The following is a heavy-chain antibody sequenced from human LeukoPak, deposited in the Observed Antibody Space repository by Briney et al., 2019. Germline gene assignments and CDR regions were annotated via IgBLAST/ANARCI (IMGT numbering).Heavy chain of an antibody. CDR3: ARDMSDPRGWFDP. J-gene: IGHJ5*02. CDR2: IYYSGST. V-gene: IGHV4-39*07. Sequence: PSETLPLTCTVSGGSISSSFYYWGWIRQPPGKGLEWIGGIYYSGSTYYNPSLKSRVTISVDRSKNQFSLKLSSVTAADTAVYYCARDMSDPRGWFDPWGQGTLVTVSS. CDR1: GGSISSSFYY.